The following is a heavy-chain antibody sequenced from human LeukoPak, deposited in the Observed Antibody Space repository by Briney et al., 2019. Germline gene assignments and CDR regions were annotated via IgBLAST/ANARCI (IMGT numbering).Heavy chain of an antibody. Sequence: PSETLSLTCTVSGGSISSAAYYWGWIRQPPGKGLEWIGNIYYTESSYYNPSLKSRVTISVDASNNQFSLRLSSVTAADTAIYYCARLLLPDIQWVQGSGGFDIWGQGTMVTVSA. CDR2: IYYTESS. CDR1: GGSISSAAYY. V-gene: IGHV4-39*01. CDR3: ARLLLPDIQWVQGSGGFDI. D-gene: IGHD5-12*01. J-gene: IGHJ3*02.